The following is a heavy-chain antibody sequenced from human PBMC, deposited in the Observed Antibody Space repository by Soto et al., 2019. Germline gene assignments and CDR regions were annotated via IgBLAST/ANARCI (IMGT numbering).Heavy chain of an antibody. Sequence: GASVKVSCKASGGTFSSYAISWVRQAPGQGLEWMGGIIPIFGTANYAQKFQGRVTITADESTSTAYMELSSLRSEDTAVYYCAVGVATLVGRTSDYWGQGTLVTVSS. CDR3: AVGVATLVGRTSDY. V-gene: IGHV1-69*13. CDR2: IIPIFGTA. D-gene: IGHD5-12*01. CDR1: GGTFSSYA. J-gene: IGHJ4*02.